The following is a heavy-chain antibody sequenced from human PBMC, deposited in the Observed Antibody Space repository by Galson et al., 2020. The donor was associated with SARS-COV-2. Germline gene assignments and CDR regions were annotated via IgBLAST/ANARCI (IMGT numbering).Heavy chain of an antibody. CDR3: ARHGSSWYWGYYFDY. Sequence: GESLKISCKGSGYSFTSYWIGWVRQMPGKGLEWMGIIYPGDSDTRYSASFQGQVTISADKSISTAYLQWSSLKASDTAMYYCARHGSSWYWGYYFDYWGQGTLVTVSS. CDR2: IYPGDSDT. CDR1: GYSFTSYW. J-gene: IGHJ4*02. V-gene: IGHV5-51*01. D-gene: IGHD6-13*01.